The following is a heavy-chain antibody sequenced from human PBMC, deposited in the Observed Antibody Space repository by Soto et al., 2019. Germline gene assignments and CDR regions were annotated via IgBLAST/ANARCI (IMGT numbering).Heavy chain of an antibody. CDR2: ISGSGGTT. D-gene: IGHD2-15*01. V-gene: IGHV3-23*01. Sequence: EVQLLDGGGGLVQPGGSLRLSCTVSGFTFTTYAMGWVRQAPGKGLEWVSGISGSGGTTYYADSVKGHFTISRDNSKNTVYLQMNSLRAEDSVVYYCVKEGYCNGGTCYIDNWGQGTLVTVSS. J-gene: IGHJ4*02. CDR1: GFTFTTYA. CDR3: VKEGYCNGGTCYIDN.